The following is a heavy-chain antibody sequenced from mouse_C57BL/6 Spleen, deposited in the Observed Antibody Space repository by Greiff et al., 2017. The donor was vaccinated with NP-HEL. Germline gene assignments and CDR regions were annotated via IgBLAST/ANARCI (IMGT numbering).Heavy chain of an antibody. D-gene: IGHD1-1*01. CDR3: ARIITTVVARAMDY. V-gene: IGHV1-55*01. CDR1: GYTFTSYW. J-gene: IGHJ4*01. CDR2: IYPGSGST. Sequence: QVQLKQPGAELVKPGASVKMSCKASGYTFTSYWITWVKQRPGQGLEWIGDIYPGSGSTNYNEKFKSKATLTVDTSSSTAYMQLSSLTSEDSAVYYCARIITTVVARAMDYWGQGTSVTVSS.